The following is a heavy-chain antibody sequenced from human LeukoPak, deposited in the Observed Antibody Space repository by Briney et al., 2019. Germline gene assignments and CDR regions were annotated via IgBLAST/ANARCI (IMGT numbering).Heavy chain of an antibody. V-gene: IGHV1-2*02. CDR3: GAGDDTIDY. D-gene: IGHD5-12*01. CDR1: GYTFSGYY. CDR2: INPNTGGT. J-gene: IGHJ4*02. Sequence: ASVKVSCKASGYTFSGYYIHWVRQAPGQGLEWMGWINPNTGGTKYAQRFQDRVTMTRDTSISTAYMEVSRLRSDDTAVYYCGAGDDTIDYWGQGTLVTVSS.